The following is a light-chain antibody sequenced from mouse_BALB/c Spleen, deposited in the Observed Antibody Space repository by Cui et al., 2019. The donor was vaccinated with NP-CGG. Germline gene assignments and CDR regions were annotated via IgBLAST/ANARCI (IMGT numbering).Light chain of an antibody. CDR1: TGAVTTSNY. Sequence: AVFTQDSAPTTAPGETVTLTCRSSTGAVTTSNYANWVQEKPDHLFTGLIGGTNNRVPGVPARFSGSLIGDKAALTITGAQTEDEAIYFCALWYSNHWVFGGGTKLTVL. V-gene: IGLV1*01. CDR2: GTN. J-gene: IGLJ1*01. CDR3: ALWYSNHWV.